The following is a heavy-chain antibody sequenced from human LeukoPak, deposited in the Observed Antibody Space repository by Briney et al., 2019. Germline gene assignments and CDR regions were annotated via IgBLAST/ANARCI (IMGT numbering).Heavy chain of an antibody. Sequence: PGRSLRLSCLTSGFTFGDYAMGWVRQAPGKGLEWVSYISSSGDMIYYADSVKGRFTISRDSAKKSVYLQMKSLRDEDTAVYYCATSPRSTGRVFNYWGQGTLVTVSS. CDR1: GFTFGDYA. V-gene: IGHV3-48*03. CDR2: ISSSGDMI. D-gene: IGHD1-1*01. CDR3: ATSPRSTGRVFNY. J-gene: IGHJ4*02.